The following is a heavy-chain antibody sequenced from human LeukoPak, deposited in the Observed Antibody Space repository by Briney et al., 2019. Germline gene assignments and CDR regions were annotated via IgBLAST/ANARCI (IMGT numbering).Heavy chain of an antibody. V-gene: IGHV4-59*12. Sequence: PSETLSLICTVSGDSIISYYGSWVRQPPGKGLEWIGEIYHSGSTNYNPSLKSRVTISVDKSKNQFSLKLSSVTAADTAVYYCARDPGAYGDYSRFDYWGQGTLVTVSS. CDR3: ARDPGAYGDYSRFDY. CDR2: IYHSGST. D-gene: IGHD4-17*01. CDR1: GDSIISYY. J-gene: IGHJ4*02.